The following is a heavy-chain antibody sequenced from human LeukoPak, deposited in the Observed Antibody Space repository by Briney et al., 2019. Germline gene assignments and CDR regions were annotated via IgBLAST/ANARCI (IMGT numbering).Heavy chain of an antibody. J-gene: IGHJ4*02. CDR2: ISSSSSYI. Sequence: PGGSLRLFCAASGFTFSSYSMNWVRQAPGKGLEWVSSISSSSSYIYYADSVKGRFTISRDNAKNSLYLQMNSLRAEDTAVYYCARESSYYYDSSGYYFNLLDYWGQGTLVTVSS. V-gene: IGHV3-21*01. CDR3: ARESSYYYDSSGYYFNLLDY. CDR1: GFTFSSYS. D-gene: IGHD3-22*01.